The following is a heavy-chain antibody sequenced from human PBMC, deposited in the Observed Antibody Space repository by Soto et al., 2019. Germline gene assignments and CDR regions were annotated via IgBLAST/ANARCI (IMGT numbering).Heavy chain of an antibody. CDR3: ATLYGDYAFDAFDI. CDR1: GYTLTELS. CDR2: FDTEDSET. V-gene: IGHV1-24*01. D-gene: IGHD4-17*01. J-gene: IGHJ3*02. Sequence: ASVKVSCKVSGYTLTELSMQWVRQAPGKGLEWMGGFDTEDSETIYAQKYQGRDTMNEDTSTDTAYMEMSRLRSEDTAVYYCATLYGDYAFDAFDIWGQGTMVTVSS.